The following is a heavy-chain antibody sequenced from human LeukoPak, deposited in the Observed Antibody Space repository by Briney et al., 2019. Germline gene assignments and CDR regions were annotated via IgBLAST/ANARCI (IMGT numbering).Heavy chain of an antibody. J-gene: IGHJ4*02. D-gene: IGHD6-6*01. CDR3: AIIAARPGGDFDY. Sequence: SETLSLTCAVYGGSFSGYYWSWIRQPPGKGLEWIGEINHSGSTNYNPSLKSRVTISVDTSKNQFSLKLSSVTAADTAVYYCAIIAARPGGDFDYWGQGTPVTVSS. V-gene: IGHV4-34*01. CDR2: INHSGST. CDR1: GGSFSGYY.